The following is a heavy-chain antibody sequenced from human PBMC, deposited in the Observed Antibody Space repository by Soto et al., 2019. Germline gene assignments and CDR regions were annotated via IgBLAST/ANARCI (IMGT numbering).Heavy chain of an antibody. V-gene: IGHV1-69*06. CDR3: ARGLRSNKYDYHAMDV. CDR2: IIPIFGAT. Sequence: SVRVSCKAAGGACTNYAVSWVGPAPLRGLEWMVGIIPIFGATNYAQKFQGSVTINADKSTSTAYMELSSRRFDETAMYYCARGLRSNKYDYHAMDVWG. CDR1: GGACTNYA. J-gene: IGHJ6*02.